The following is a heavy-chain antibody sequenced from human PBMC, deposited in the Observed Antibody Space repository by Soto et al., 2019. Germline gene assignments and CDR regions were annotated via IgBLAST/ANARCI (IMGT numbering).Heavy chain of an antibody. CDR3: AKGFPSRDVTMVRGVPHALDI. CDR1: GFTFSSYA. J-gene: IGHJ3*02. Sequence: GGSLRLSCAASGFTFSSYAMSWVRQAPGKGLEWVSAISGSGGSTYHADSVKGRFTISRDNSKNTLYLQMNSLRAEDTAVYYCAKGFPSRDVTMVRGVPHALDIWGQGTMVTVSS. V-gene: IGHV3-23*01. CDR2: ISGSGGST. D-gene: IGHD3-10*01.